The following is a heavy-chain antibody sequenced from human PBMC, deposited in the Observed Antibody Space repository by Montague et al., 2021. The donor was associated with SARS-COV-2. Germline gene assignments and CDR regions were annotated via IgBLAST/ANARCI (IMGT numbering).Heavy chain of an antibody. J-gene: IGHJ4*02. CDR3: ARGSHYYDSSGYYFDY. CDR1: GGSISSYY. D-gene: IGHD3-22*01. V-gene: IGHV4-59*01. Sequence: SETLSLTCTVSGGSISSYYWSWIRQPPGKGLEWIGYIYYSGSTNYNPSLKSRVTIPVDTSKNQFSLKLSSVTAADTAVYYCARGSHYYDSSGYYFDYWGQGTLVTVSS. CDR2: IYYSGST.